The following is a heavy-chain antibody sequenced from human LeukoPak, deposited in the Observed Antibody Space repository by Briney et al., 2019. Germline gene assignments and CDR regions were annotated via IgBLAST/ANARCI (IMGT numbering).Heavy chain of an antibody. J-gene: IGHJ6*03. CDR1: GYTFTGYY. Sequence: GASVKVSCKASGYTFTGYYMHWVRQAPGHGLEWMGWINPNSGGTNYAQKFQGRVTMTRDTSISTAYMELSRLRSDDTAVYYCARGGAVAGGVYYYYMDVWGKGTTVTVSS. CDR2: INPNSGGT. V-gene: IGHV1-2*02. CDR3: ARGGAVAGGVYYYYMDV. D-gene: IGHD6-19*01.